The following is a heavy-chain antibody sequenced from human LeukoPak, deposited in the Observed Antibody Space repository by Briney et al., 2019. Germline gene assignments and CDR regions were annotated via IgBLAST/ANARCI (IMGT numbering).Heavy chain of an antibody. Sequence: GASVKVSCKASGYTFTSYGISWVRQAPGQGLEWMGWISAYNGNTNYAQKLQGRVTMTTDTSTSTAYMELRSLRSDDTAAYYCARTLAARSTTNRYYFDYWGQGTLVTVSS. V-gene: IGHV1-18*01. J-gene: IGHJ4*02. CDR3: ARTLAARSTTNRYYFDY. CDR1: GYTFTSYG. CDR2: ISAYNGNT. D-gene: IGHD6-6*01.